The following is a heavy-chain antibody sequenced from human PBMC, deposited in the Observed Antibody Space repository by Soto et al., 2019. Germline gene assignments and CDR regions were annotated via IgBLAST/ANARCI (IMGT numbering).Heavy chain of an antibody. CDR2: ITSDGDST. D-gene: IGHD2-15*01. Sequence: XGSLRLSCSVAGFTLSNYAMHWVRQAPGKGLEYVSGITSDGDSTWHADSVKDRFTISRDNSKNTLFLQMSSLRVEDTAIYFCVKGNQLLRYYFEFWGPGALVTVSS. V-gene: IGHV3-64D*06. CDR3: VKGNQLLRYYFEF. CDR1: GFTLSNYA. J-gene: IGHJ4*01.